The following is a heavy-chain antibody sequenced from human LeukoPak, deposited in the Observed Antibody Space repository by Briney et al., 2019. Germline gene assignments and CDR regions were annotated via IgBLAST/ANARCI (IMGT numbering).Heavy chain of an antibody. CDR1: GGTFSSYA. CDR3: ASLNYYGSGSYYNEIDY. D-gene: IGHD3-10*01. J-gene: IGHJ4*02. Sequence: SVKVSCKASGGTFSSYAISWVRQAPGQGLEWMGRIIPILGIANYAQKFQGRVTITADKSTSTAYMELSSLRSEDTAVYYCASLNYYGSGSYYNEIDYWGQGALVTVSS. CDR2: IIPILGIA. V-gene: IGHV1-69*04.